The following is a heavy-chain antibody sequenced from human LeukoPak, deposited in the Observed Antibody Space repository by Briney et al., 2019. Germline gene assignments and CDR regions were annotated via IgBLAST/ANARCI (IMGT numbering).Heavy chain of an antibody. CDR2: ISWDGGST. Sequence: GGSLRLSCAASGFTFDDYTMHWVRQAPGKGLGWVSLISWDGGSTYYADSVKGRFTISRDNSKNSLYLQMNSLRTEDTALYYCAKDLSGSYYEYYYYYGMDVWGQGTTVTVSS. D-gene: IGHD1-26*01. CDR1: GFTFDDYT. CDR3: AKDLSGSYYEYYYYYGMDV. V-gene: IGHV3-43*01. J-gene: IGHJ6*02.